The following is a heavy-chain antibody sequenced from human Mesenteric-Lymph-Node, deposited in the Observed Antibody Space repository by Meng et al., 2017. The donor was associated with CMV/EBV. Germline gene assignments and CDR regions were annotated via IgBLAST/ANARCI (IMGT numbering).Heavy chain of an antibody. CDR3: ARRYCSTTSCLIDY. Sequence: GESLKISCAASGFTFSSYSMNWVRQAPGKGLEWVSHISTSGKTIYYADSVKGRFTISRDNAENSLYLQMNSLRAEDTAVYYCARRYCSTTSCLIDYWGRGTLVTVSS. J-gene: IGHJ4*02. D-gene: IGHD2-2*01. CDR1: GFTFSSYS. V-gene: IGHV3-48*04. CDR2: ISTSGKTI.